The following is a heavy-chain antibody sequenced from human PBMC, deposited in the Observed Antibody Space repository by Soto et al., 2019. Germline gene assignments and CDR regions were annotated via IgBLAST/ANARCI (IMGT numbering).Heavy chain of an antibody. CDR2: ISYDGSNK. CDR3: ARDRGYSSSWYYFDY. J-gene: IGHJ4*02. CDR1: GFTFSSYA. D-gene: IGHD6-13*01. V-gene: IGHV3-30*04. Sequence: GGSLRLSCAASGFTFSSYAMHWVRQAPGKGLEWVAVISYDGSNKYYADSVKGRFTISRDNSKNTLYLQMNSLRAEDMAVYYCARDRGYSSSWYYFDYWGQGTLVSVSS.